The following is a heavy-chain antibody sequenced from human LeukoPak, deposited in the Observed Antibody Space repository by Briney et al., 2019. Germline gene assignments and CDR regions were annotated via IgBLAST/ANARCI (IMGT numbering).Heavy chain of an antibody. V-gene: IGHV3-15*07. J-gene: IGHJ4*02. D-gene: IGHD3-22*01. CDR1: GFTFSNAW. CDR2: IKSKTDGGTT. Sequence: KAGGSLRLSCAASGFTFSNAWMNWVRQAPGKGLEGVGRIKSKTDGGTTDYAAPVKGRFTISRDDSKNTLYLQMNSLKTEDTAVYYCTTTYYYDSSGYWGQGTLVTVSS. CDR3: TTTYYYDSSGY.